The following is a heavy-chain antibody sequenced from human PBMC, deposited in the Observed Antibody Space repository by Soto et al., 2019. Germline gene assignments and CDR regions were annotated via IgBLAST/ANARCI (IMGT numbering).Heavy chain of an antibody. D-gene: IGHD2-2*01. J-gene: IGHJ6*02. V-gene: IGHV3-33*01. CDR2: IWYELINK. CDR3: ARDRGIAHGTNYYYYGMDV. CDR1: GFTFSSYG. Sequence: VGSLILSCAASGFTFSSYGMHWVRQAPGKGLEWVAVIWYELINKDYADSVKGRFTITRDNSKNTLYLQMNSLRAEDTAVYYCARDRGIAHGTNYYYYGMDVWGQGTTVTVSS.